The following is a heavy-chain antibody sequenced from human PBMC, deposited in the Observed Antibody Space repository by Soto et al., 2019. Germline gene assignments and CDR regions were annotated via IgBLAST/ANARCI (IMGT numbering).Heavy chain of an antibody. CDR2: ISSSSSYI. Sequence: EVQLVESGGGLVKPGGSLRLSCAASGFTFSSYSMNWVRQAPGKGLEWVSSISSSSSYIYYADSVKGRFTMSRDNDKNSLYLQMNSLRAEATAVYYCARDLITMVRGGYGMDVWGQGTTVTVSS. CDR3: ARDLITMVRGGYGMDV. V-gene: IGHV3-21*01. J-gene: IGHJ6*02. CDR1: GFTFSSYS. D-gene: IGHD3-10*01.